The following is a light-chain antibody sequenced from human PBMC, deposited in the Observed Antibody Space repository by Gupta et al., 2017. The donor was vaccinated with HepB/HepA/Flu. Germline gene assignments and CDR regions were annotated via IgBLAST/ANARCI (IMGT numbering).Light chain of an antibody. J-gene: IGLJ2*01. Sequence: SSELTQDPAVSVALGQTVRITCQGDSLRIDYASWYQQQPGQAPILFRYVKDGRPSGIPDRFSGSTSGTKASLTTTVMQAEEDAADYCNSRERSSDNLTFGGGTKLTVL. CDR1: SLRIDY. CDR3: NSRERSSDNLT. V-gene: IGLV3-19*01. CDR2: VKD.